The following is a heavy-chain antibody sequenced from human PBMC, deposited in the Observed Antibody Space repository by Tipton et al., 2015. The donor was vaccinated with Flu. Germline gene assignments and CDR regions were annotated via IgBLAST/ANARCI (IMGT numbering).Heavy chain of an antibody. J-gene: IGHJ3*01. CDR2: IYSSGDT. D-gene: IGHD5-18*01. V-gene: IGHV4-59*01. CDR1: GGSMNGFY. CDR3: ARAPPSVPAIAVDGFDL. Sequence: TLSLTCTVSGGSMNGFYWTWIRQPPGKGPEWIAYIYSSGDTNYNPSLRSRVTISIDTSRNQFSLTLLSVTAADTAVYFCARAPPSVPAIAVDGFDLWGQGTMVTVSS.